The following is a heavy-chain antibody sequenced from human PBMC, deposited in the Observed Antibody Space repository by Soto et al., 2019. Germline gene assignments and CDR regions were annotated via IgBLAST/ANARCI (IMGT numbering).Heavy chain of an antibody. CDR1: GFTFSTYA. CDR3: ARLTTVFGAAVTLGYFDL. CDR2: ISDTAHST. V-gene: IGHV3-23*01. Sequence: EVQLLESGGGLVQPGGSLRLSCAASGFTFSTYAMSWVRQAPGKGLQWISAISDTAHSTYSADSVKGRVTVSRDNSDNTLYLQMTSLRAEDTAVYYCARLTTVFGAAVTLGYFDLWGRGTLVTVSS. J-gene: IGHJ2*01. D-gene: IGHD4-17*01.